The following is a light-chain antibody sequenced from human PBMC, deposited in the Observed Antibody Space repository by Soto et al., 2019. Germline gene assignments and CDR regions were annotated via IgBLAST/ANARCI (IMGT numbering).Light chain of an antibody. Sequence: QSALTQPPSASGSPGQSVTISCTGTSSDVGSYPYVSWYQQHPGKAPKLMIYEVNKRPSGVPDRFSGSKSGNTASLTVSGLQAEDEADYYCSSYTNSATLGVFGTGTKLTVL. V-gene: IGLV2-8*01. CDR2: EVN. J-gene: IGLJ1*01. CDR1: SSDVGSYPY. CDR3: SSYTNSATLGV.